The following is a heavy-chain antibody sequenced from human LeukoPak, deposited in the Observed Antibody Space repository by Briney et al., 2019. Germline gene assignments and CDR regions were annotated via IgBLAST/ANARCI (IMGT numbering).Heavy chain of an antibody. CDR2: IRQDGSEK. CDR3: AREASAVVVPAAMTVGYYYYYMDV. D-gene: IGHD2-2*01. J-gene: IGHJ6*03. CDR1: GFTFSSYW. Sequence: GGSLRLSCAASGFTFSSYWMSWVRQAPGKGLEWVANIRQDGSEKYYVDSVKGRFTISRDNAKNSLYLQMNSLRAEDTAVYYCAREASAVVVPAAMTVGYYYYYMDVWGKGTTVTVSS. V-gene: IGHV3-7*01.